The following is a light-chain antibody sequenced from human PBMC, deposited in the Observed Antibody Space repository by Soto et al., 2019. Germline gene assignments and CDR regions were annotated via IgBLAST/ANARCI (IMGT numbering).Light chain of an antibody. V-gene: IGKV3-15*01. CDR3: QQYNNWPPET. CDR1: QSVSGN. Sequence: EIVMTQSPAILSVSPGERATLSCRASQSVSGNLAWYQQTPGQPPRLLIYAATTRAHGVPDRFSGSGSGTDFSLTISSLQSEDFAVYYCQQYNNWPPETFGQGTKLEIK. CDR2: AAT. J-gene: IGKJ2*01.